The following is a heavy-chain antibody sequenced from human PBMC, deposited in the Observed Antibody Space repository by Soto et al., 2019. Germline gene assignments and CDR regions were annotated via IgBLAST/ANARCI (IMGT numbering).Heavy chain of an antibody. Sequence: QVQLVQSGAEVKKPGSSVKVSGKASGGTFSSYTISWVRQAPGQGLEWMGRIIPILGIANYAHKFQGRVTITAYKSPSTAYMELSSLRSEDTAVYYCSYGAGRYYPPYYYYGMDVWGQGTTVTVSS. V-gene: IGHV1-69*02. J-gene: IGHJ6*02. CDR2: IIPILGIA. D-gene: IGHD3-10*01. CDR3: SYGAGRYYPPYYYYGMDV. CDR1: GGTFSSYT.